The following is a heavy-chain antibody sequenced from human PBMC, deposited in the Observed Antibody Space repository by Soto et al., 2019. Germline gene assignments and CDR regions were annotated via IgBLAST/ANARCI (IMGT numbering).Heavy chain of an antibody. CDR2: IHPSGDT. CDR1: GYKFTTYV. J-gene: IGHJ1*01. Sequence: ASVKVSCKASGYKFTTYVIHWVRQAPRQGLEWMGMIHPSGDTGYAQKFRGRVTMTIDTSTTTAYMELRNLTSEDTAVYFSVRGYCTTSPCSGDFQFWGRGTLVTVSS. D-gene: IGHD2-15*01. V-gene: IGHV1-46*01. CDR3: VRGYCTTSPCSGDFQF.